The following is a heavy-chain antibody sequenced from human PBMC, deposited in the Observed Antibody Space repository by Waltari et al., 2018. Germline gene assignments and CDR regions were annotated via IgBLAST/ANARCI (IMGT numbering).Heavy chain of an antibody. CDR2: INHSGNT. CDR1: GGSFSGYY. D-gene: IGHD2-8*02. V-gene: IGHV4-34*02. CDR3: VRLEDCTGPGGNCYSGDSFAMDV. Sequence: QVQLQQWGAGLLQPSETLSLTCAVYGGSFSGYYWGWIRQPPGKGLEWIGAINHSGNTKQNQSLRSRVTMLVDTSKSQFSLKLNSVTAADTAVYYCVRLEDCTGPGGNCYSGDSFAMDVWGQGTTVTVSS. J-gene: IGHJ6*02.